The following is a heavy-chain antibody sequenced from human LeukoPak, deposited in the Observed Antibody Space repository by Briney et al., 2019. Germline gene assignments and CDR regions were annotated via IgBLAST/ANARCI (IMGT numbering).Heavy chain of an antibody. J-gene: IGHJ3*02. V-gene: IGHV4-34*01. CDR2: INHSGST. CDR3: ARGPLYRILGAFDI. Sequence: SETLSLTCAVYGGPFSGYYWSWIRQPPGKGLEWIGEINHSGSTNYNPSLKSRVTISVDTSKNQFSLKLSSVTAADTAVYYCARGPLYRILGAFDIWGQGTMVTVSS. D-gene: IGHD2/OR15-2a*01. CDR1: GGPFSGYY.